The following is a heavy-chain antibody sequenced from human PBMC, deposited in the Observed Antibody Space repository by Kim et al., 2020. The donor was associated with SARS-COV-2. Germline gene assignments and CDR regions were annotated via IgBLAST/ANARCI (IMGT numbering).Heavy chain of an antibody. CDR1: GGSISSGGYS. Sequence: SETLSLTCTVSGGSISSGGYSWSWIRQHPGKGLEWIGYIYYSGSTYYNPSLKSRFTITVDTSKNQFSPKLSSVTAADTAVYYCARGRLSGYLFDYWGQGTLVTVSS. CDR2: IYYSGST. D-gene: IGHD3-22*01. CDR3: ARGRLSGYLFDY. V-gene: IGHV4-31*03. J-gene: IGHJ4*02.